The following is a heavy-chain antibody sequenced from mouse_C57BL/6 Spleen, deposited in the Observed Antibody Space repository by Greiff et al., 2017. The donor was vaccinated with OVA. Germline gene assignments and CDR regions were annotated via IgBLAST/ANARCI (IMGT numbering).Heavy chain of an antibody. CDR1: GYTFTSYW. Sequence: QVQLQQPGAELVKPGASVKLSCKASGYTFTSYWMQWVKQRPGQGLEWIGEIDPSDSYTNYNQKFKGKATLTVDTSTSTAYMQLSSLTSEDSAVYYGARRELYSNHFDYWGQGTTLTVSS. CDR3: ARRELYSNHFDY. V-gene: IGHV1-50*01. D-gene: IGHD2-5*01. J-gene: IGHJ2*01. CDR2: IDPSDSYT.